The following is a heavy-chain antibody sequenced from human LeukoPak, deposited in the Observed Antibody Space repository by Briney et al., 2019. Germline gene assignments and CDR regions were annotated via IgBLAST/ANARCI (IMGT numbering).Heavy chain of an antibody. V-gene: IGHV3-30*02. CDR2: IRYDGSNK. CDR3: AQSEYDNLTSPDIRY. D-gene: IGHD3-9*01. Sequence: GGSLRLSCAVSGFTCSSYGTHWARQAPGPGLEWVAFIRYDGSNKYYADSVKGRFTISRDNSKNTLYLQMNSLRAEDTAAYYCAQSEYDNLTSPDIRYWGQGTLVTVSS. CDR1: GFTCSSYG. J-gene: IGHJ4*02.